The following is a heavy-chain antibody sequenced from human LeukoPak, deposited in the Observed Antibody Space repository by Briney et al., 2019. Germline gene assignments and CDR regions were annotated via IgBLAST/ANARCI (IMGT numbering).Heavy chain of an antibody. D-gene: IGHD6-19*01. V-gene: IGHV3-23*01. J-gene: IGHJ4*02. CDR1: GFTFSSYA. Sequence: GGSLRLSCAASGFTFSSYAMSWVRQAPGKGLEWVSAISGSGGSTYYADSVKGRFTISRDNSKSTLYLQMNSLSAEDTAVYYCAKGPRSGWSLLYFDYWGQGTLVTVSS. CDR3: AKGPRSGWSLLYFDY. CDR2: ISGSGGST.